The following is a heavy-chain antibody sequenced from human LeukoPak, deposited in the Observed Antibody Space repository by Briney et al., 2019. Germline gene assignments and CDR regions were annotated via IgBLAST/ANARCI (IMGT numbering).Heavy chain of an antibody. J-gene: IGHJ4*02. V-gene: IGHV3-23*01. CDR2: ISGSGGST. D-gene: IGHD3-10*02. CDR1: GFTFSSYA. CDR3: AKATRVRGVPFDY. Sequence: GGSLRLPCAASGFTFSSYAMSWVRQAPGKGLEWVSAISGSGGSTYYADSVKGRFTISRDNSKNTLYLRMNSLRAEDTAVYYCAKATRVRGVPFDYWGQGTLVTVSS.